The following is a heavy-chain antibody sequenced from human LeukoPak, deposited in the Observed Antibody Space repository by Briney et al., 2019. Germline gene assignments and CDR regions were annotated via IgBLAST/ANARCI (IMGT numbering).Heavy chain of an antibody. CDR3: ARDRGAKVVPAAIIACWFDP. CDR1: GYSISSGYY. D-gene: IGHD2-2*01. CDR2: IYHSGST. V-gene: IGHV4-38-2*02. J-gene: IGHJ5*02. Sequence: SETLSLTCTVSGYSISSGYYWGWIRQPPGKGLEWIGSIYHSGSTYYNPSLKRRVTISVDTSKNQFSLKLSSVTAADTAVYYCARDRGAKVVPAAIIACWFDPWGQGTLVTVSS.